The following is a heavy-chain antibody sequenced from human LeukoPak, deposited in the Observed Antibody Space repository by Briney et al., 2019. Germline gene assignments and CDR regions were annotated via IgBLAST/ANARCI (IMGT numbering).Heavy chain of an antibody. CDR1: GGSFSGYY. D-gene: IGHD5-18*01. CDR2: INHSGST. CDR3: ARGRERRRDGFSYGFQYYYYYMDV. Sequence: SETLSLTCAVYGGSFSGYYWSWIRQPPGKGLEWIGEINHSGSTNYNPSLKSRVTISVDTSKNQFSLKLRSVTAADTAVYYCARGRERRRDGFSYGFQYYYYYMDVWGKGTTVTVSS. J-gene: IGHJ6*03. V-gene: IGHV4-34*01.